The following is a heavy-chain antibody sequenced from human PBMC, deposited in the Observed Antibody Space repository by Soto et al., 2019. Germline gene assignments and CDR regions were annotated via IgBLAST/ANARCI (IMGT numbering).Heavy chain of an antibody. CDR2: ITCDGSSK. Sequence: GGSLRLSCAASGFTFSSYAMHWVRQAPGKGLEWVAVITCDGSSKYYADSVKGRFTISRDNSKNTLYLQMNSLRAEDTAVYYCAKGPNYDFWSQDSDYYYYYYMDVWGKGTTVTVSS. J-gene: IGHJ6*03. V-gene: IGHV3-30*04. D-gene: IGHD3-3*01. CDR1: GFTFSSYA. CDR3: AKGPNYDFWSQDSDYYYYYYMDV.